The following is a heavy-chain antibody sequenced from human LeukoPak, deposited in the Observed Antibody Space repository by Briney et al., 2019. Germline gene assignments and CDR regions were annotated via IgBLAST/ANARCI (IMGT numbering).Heavy chain of an antibody. CDR1: GYTFTNYG. D-gene: IGHD5-12*01. CDR2: VSPYNGNT. Sequence: ASVKVSCKASGYTFTNYGINWVRQAPGQGLEWMGWVSPYNGNTNYAQRLQGRVTMTTDTSTSTAYMELRSLRSDDTAVYYCARGDSGYDFAPFDYWGQGTLVTVSS. CDR3: ARGDSGYDFAPFDY. V-gene: IGHV1-18*01. J-gene: IGHJ4*02.